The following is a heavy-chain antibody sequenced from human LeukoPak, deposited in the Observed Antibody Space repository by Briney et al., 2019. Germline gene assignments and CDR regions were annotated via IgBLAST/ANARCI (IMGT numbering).Heavy chain of an antibody. CDR2: IYYSGNT. J-gene: IGHJ4*02. D-gene: IGHD5-24*01. CDR3: ARDKGLRYGYSLLDY. V-gene: IGHV4-31*03. CDR1: GGSISSGGYY. Sequence: SETLSLTCTVSGGSISSGGYYWSWIRQHPGKGLEWIGYIYYSGNTYSNPSLKSRVTISVDTSKNQFSLKLSSVTAADTAVYYCARDKGLRYGYSLLDYWGQGTLVTFSS.